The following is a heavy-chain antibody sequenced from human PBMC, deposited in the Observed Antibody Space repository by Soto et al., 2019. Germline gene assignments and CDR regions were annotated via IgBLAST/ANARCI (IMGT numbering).Heavy chain of an antibody. V-gene: IGHV4-34*11. CDR2: IYNTRRV. D-gene: IGHD3-10*01. CDR3: AIARVDIIREVVKYNMDV. CDR1: GHSISYYY. Sequence: SETLSLTCDVSGHSISYYYWSWIRQSPWKGLEWLGYIYNTRRVNTNPSLQSRAHISMDTYKSQLSLNLRSVTAADTAVYYCAIARVDIIREVVKYNMDVGGPGATVTVSS. J-gene: IGHJ6*03.